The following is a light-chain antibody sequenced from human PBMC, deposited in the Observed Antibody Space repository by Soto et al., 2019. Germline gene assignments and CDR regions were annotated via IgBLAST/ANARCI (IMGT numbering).Light chain of an antibody. V-gene: IGKV1-8*01. CDR1: QGISSY. CDR3: QQYYSYPAT. CDR2: AAS. J-gene: IGKJ3*01. Sequence: AIQMTQSPSSFSASTGDRVTITCRASQGISSYLAWYQQKPGKAPKLLIYAASTLQSGVPSRFSGSGSGTDFTLTISCLQSEDFATYYCQQYYSYPATFGPGTKVDIK.